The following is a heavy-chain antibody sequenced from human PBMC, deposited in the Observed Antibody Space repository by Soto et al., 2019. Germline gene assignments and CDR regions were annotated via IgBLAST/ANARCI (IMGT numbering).Heavy chain of an antibody. CDR3: AREDYGDYSHYYYGMDV. J-gene: IGHJ6*02. D-gene: IGHD4-17*01. CDR1: GFTFSSYW. Sequence: HPGGSLRLSCAASGFTFSSYWMSWVRQAPGKGLEWVANIKQDGSEKYYVDSVKGRFTISRDNAKNSLYLQMNSLRAEDTAVYYCAREDYGDYSHYYYGMDVWGQGTTVTVSS. CDR2: IKQDGSEK. V-gene: IGHV3-7*01.